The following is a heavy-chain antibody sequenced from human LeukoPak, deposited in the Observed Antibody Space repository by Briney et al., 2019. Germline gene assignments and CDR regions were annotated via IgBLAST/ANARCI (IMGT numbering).Heavy chain of an antibody. CDR3: ARIIINSGYSYGIDF. J-gene: IGHJ4*02. CDR1: GFTFSSYA. V-gene: IGHV3-33*08. Sequence: PGGSLRLSCAASGFTFSSYAMHWVRQAPGKGLEWVAVIWHDGSNKHYRDSVKGRFTITRDNSLNILFLQMDSLRADDTAVYYCARIIINSGYSYGIDFWGQGTLVTVSS. D-gene: IGHD5-18*01. CDR2: IWHDGSNK.